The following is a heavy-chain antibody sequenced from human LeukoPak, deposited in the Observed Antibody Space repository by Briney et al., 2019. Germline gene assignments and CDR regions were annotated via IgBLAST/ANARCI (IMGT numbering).Heavy chain of an antibody. CDR1: GFTFSSYA. D-gene: IGHD2-15*01. CDR3: AKGGQVVGNWFDP. J-gene: IGHJ5*02. V-gene: IGHV3-23*01. CDR2: ASSSGGGT. Sequence: PGGSLRLSCAASGFTFSSYAMSWVRQAPGKGLEWVSAASSSGGGTYYTDSVKGRFTISRDNSEHTLYLQMNSLRDEDTAIYYCAKGGQVVGNWFDPWGQGTLVTVSS.